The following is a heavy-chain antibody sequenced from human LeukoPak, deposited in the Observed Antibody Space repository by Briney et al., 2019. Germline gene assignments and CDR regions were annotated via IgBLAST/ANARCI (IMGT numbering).Heavy chain of an antibody. CDR3: AKDPPRDWYFDL. J-gene: IGHJ2*01. V-gene: IGHV3-21*04. CDR2: ISSSSSYI. Sequence: GGSLRLSCAASGFTFSSYSMNWVRQAPGKGLEWVSSISSSSSYIYYADSVKGRFTISRDNAKNSLYLQMNSLRAEDTAVYYCAKDPPRDWYFDLWGRGTLVTVSS. CDR1: GFTFSSYS.